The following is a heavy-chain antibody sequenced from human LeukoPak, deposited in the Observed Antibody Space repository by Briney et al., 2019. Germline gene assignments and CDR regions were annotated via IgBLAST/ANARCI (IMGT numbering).Heavy chain of an antibody. CDR3: AKDGAPYCSSTSCYSHTGKYFQH. CDR1: GLTFSSYA. D-gene: IGHD2-2*01. CDR2: ISGSGGST. J-gene: IGHJ1*01. Sequence: GGSLRLSCAASGLTFSSYAMSWVRQAPGKGLEWVSAISGSGGSTYYADSVKGRFTISRDNSKNTLYLQMNSLRAEDTAVYYCAKDGAPYCSSTSCYSHTGKYFQHWGQGTLVTVSS. V-gene: IGHV3-23*01.